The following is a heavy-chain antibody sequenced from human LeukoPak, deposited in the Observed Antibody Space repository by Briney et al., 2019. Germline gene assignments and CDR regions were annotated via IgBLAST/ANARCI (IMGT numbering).Heavy chain of an antibody. CDR1: GFVFSNYW. J-gene: IGHJ4*02. CDR2: INPDGRST. V-gene: IGHV3-74*01. D-gene: IGHD4-17*01. Sequence: PGGPLRLSCAASGFVFSNYWMHWVRKAPGKGPVWVSRINPDGRSTNYADSVKGRFTISRDNAKTTVYLQMNSLRAEDTAIYYCARQAAYGENGIAYWGQGTLVTVSS. CDR3: ARQAAYGENGIAY.